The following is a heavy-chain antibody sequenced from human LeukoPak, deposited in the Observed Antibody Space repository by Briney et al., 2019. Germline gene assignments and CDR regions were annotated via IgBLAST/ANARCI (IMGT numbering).Heavy chain of an antibody. CDR2: ISQRQIT. Sequence: PSETLSLTCTVSSHSITNNYFGWIRQSPGKGLEWIGSISQRQITYYSPSLRSRVTVSRETSNKQFSLRLTSVTAGDTAIYYCVSHETPYYYIDVWGKGTPVTISS. V-gene: IGHV4-38-2*02. CDR3: VSHETPYYYIDV. CDR1: SHSITNNYF. J-gene: IGHJ6*03.